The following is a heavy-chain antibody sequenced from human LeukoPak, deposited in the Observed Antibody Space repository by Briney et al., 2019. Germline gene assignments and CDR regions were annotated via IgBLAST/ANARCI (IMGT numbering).Heavy chain of an antibody. Sequence: PGGSLRLSCAASGFTFSSYDMHWVRQATGKGLEWVSAIGTAGDTYYPGSVKGRFTISRENAKNSLYLQMNSLRAGDTAVYYCAGGKDTAMGRGYYYYYMDVWGKGTTVTVSS. V-gene: IGHV3-13*01. CDR2: IGTAGDT. D-gene: IGHD5-18*01. J-gene: IGHJ6*03. CDR1: GFTFSSYD. CDR3: AGGKDTAMGRGYYYYYMDV.